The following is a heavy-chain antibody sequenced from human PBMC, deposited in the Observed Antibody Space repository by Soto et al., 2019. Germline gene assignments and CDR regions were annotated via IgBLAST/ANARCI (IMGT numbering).Heavy chain of an antibody. J-gene: IGHJ4*02. V-gene: IGHV3-74*01. CDR2: IKTDGTST. Sequence: EVQLVESGGGLVQPGGSLRLSCAASGFTLSSRWMHWVRQAPGKGLVWVSRIKTDGTSTSYADSVKGRFTISRDNANNTLYLQMNSLRAEGTGMYYCARDQDTYGQAVFDSWGQGTLVTVSS. D-gene: IGHD2-15*01. CDR3: ARDQDTYGQAVFDS. CDR1: GFTLSSRW.